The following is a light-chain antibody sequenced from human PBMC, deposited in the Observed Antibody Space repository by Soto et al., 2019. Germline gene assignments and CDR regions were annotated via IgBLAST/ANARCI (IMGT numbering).Light chain of an antibody. CDR2: DVS. J-gene: IGKJ1*01. CDR1: HSINRL. CDR3: QQYNTYAT. V-gene: IGKV1-5*01. Sequence: DIQLTQSPSTLSASVGDRDTNPFRASHSINRLLAWYQQKPGTAPRLLIHDVSSLESVVSSMFSGSGSGTEFTLTISILQPDDFANYYCQQYNTYATFGRGTKVDIK.